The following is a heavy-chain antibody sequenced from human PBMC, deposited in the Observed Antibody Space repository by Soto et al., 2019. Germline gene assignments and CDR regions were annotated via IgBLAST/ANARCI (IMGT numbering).Heavy chain of an antibody. CDR1: GFTFSSYA. D-gene: IGHD6-13*01. V-gene: IGHV3-23*01. J-gene: IGHJ4*02. Sequence: GGSLRLSCAASGFTFSSYAMSWVRQAPGKGLEWVSAIRGSGVSTYYADSVKGRFTISRDNSKNTLYLQMNSLRAEDTAVYVCATPRGVAAAHEAFDYWGQGTLVTVSS. CDR3: ATPRGVAAAHEAFDY. CDR2: IRGSGVST.